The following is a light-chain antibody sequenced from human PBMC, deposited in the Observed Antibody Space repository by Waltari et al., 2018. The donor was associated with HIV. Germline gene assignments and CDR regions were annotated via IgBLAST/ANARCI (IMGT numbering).Light chain of an antibody. CDR2: EVT. CDR3: CSFVDTTSYV. Sequence: QSALTQTASVSGSPGQSITISCNGTSSDIGYYNLVSWYQQHPGKAPKLMIYEVTRRSSAISNRFSVSKSGNTASLTISGLQPEDEADYYCCSFVDTTSYVFGSGTKVTVL. CDR1: SSDIGYYNL. V-gene: IGLV2-23*02. J-gene: IGLJ1*01.